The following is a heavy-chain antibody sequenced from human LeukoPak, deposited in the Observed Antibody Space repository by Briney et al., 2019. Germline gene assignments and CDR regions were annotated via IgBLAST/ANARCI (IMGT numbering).Heavy chain of an antibody. Sequence: GGSLRLSCAASGFTFSSYSMNWGRQAPGKGLEWLSYISSGSGTIYYADSVKGRFTISRDNAKNSVYLQMNSLRDEDTAVYYCARGGSIDYWGQGTLVTVSS. J-gene: IGHJ4*02. CDR3: ARGGSIDY. D-gene: IGHD3-10*01. V-gene: IGHV3-48*02. CDR2: ISSGSGTI. CDR1: GFTFSSYS.